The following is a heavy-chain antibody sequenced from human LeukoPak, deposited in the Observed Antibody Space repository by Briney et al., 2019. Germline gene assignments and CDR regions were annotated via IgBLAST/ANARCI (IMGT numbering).Heavy chain of an antibody. Sequence: GGSLRLSCAASGLTFSTYAANWVRQAPGKGLEWVSSISYNDDRRHYADSVKGRFTISRDNSKNTVRLQMNSLRAEDTAVYYCGAILPAQGVHRGQGPLLTVSS. CDR3: GAILPAQGVH. V-gene: IGHV3-23*01. CDR2: ISYNDDRR. D-gene: IGHD2-21*01. J-gene: IGHJ4*02. CDR1: GLTFSTYA.